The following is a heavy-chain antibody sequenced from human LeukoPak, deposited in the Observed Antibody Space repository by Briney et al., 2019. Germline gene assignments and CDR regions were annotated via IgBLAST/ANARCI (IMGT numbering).Heavy chain of an antibody. V-gene: IGHV3-48*03. CDR1: GFTFSSYE. Sequence: KTGGSLRLSCAASGFTFSSYEMNWVRQAPGKGLEWVSYISSSGSTIYYADSVKGRFTISRDNSKNTMYLQMNGLRAEDTAVYYCAKSPDTWNYGFLDYWGQGTLVTVSS. CDR2: ISSSGSTI. CDR3: AKSPDTWNYGFLDY. J-gene: IGHJ4*02. D-gene: IGHD1-7*01.